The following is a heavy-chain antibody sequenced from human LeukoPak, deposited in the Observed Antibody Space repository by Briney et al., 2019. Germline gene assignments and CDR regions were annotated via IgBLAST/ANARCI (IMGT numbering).Heavy chain of an antibody. J-gene: IGHJ6*02. CDR2: ISSSSSYI. Sequence: SGGSLRLSCAASGFTFSSYSMNWVRQAPGKGLERVSSISSSSSYIYYADSVKGRFTISRDNAKNSLYLQMNSLRAEDTAVYYCARGKIDPTIAADDYYYYGMDVWGQGTTVTVSS. V-gene: IGHV3-21*01. D-gene: IGHD6-13*01. CDR1: GFTFSSYS. CDR3: ARGKIDPTIAADDYYYYGMDV.